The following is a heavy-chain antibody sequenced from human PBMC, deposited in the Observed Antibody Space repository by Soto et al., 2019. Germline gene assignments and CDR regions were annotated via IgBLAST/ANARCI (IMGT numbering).Heavy chain of an antibody. J-gene: IGHJ4*02. V-gene: IGHV1-3*05. D-gene: IGHD3-22*01. CDR1: GYTFTSYA. CDR2: INAGNGNT. CDR3: ARCSGYSSWYDY. Sequence: QVQLVQSGAEEKKPGASVKVSCKASGYTFTSYALHWVRQAPGQRLEWMGWINAGNGNTKYSQKFHGRVTITRDTSASTVYEDLSSLRSEDTAVYYCARCSGYSSWYDYWGQGTLVTVSS.